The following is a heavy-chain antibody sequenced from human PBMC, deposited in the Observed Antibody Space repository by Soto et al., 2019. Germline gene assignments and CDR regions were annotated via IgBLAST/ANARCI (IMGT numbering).Heavy chain of an antibody. V-gene: IGHV4-59*01. J-gene: IGHJ5*02. CDR3: ARELIAAAGTEWFDP. Sequence: SETLSLTCTVSGGSISSYYWSWNRQPPGKGLEWIGYIYYSGSTNYNPSLKSRVTISVDTSKNQFSLKLSSVTAADTAVYYCARELIAAAGTEWFDPWGQGTLVTVSS. CDR2: IYYSGST. D-gene: IGHD6-13*01. CDR1: GGSISSYY.